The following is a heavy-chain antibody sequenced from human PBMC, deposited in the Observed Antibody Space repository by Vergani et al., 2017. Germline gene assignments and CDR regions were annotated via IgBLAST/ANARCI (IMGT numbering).Heavy chain of an antibody. J-gene: IGHJ5*02. CDR1: GGSITTGGYY. Sequence: QVQLQESGPGLVKPSQTLSLTCTVSGGSITTGGYYWSWIRQRPGKGLEWIGYIHYSGSTYCNPSLESRLMISIDTSKNQFSLKLRSVAAADTAVYYCARGGVPAAISSAWFDPWGQGTLVTVSS. CDR3: ARGGVPAAISSAWFDP. D-gene: IGHD2-2*02. V-gene: IGHV4-31*03. CDR2: IHYSGST.